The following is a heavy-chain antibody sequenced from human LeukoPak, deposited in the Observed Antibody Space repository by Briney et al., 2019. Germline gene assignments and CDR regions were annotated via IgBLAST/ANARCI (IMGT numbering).Heavy chain of an antibody. D-gene: IGHD3-16*02. CDR3: VRGRDHDYISGTHRYWHFDF. CDR2: ISSSGSFI. V-gene: IGHV3-21*06. CDR1: GFNFNTYN. Sequence: PGGSLRLSCAVSGFNFNTYNMNWVRQAPGKGLEWVASISSSGSFIYYADSLKGRITISRDNAKNSLFLQMTNLRVDDTAVYYCVRGRDHDYISGTHRYWHFDFWGQGTLVTVSS. J-gene: IGHJ4*02.